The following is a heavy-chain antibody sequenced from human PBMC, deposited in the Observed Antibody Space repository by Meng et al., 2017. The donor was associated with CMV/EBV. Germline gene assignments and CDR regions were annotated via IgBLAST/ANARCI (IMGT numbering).Heavy chain of an antibody. CDR2: ISAYNGNT. J-gene: IGHJ5*02. D-gene: IGHD2-2*01. V-gene: IGHV1-18*01. CDR3: ARSKYCSSTSCSFRWFDP. CDR1: YTFTSDG. Sequence: YTFTSDGISGVRQAAGQGLEWMGWISAYNGNTNDAQKSQGRDTMTKDTSTSTAYMELRSLRSDDTAVYYCARSKYCSSTSCSFRWFDPWGQGTLVTVSS.